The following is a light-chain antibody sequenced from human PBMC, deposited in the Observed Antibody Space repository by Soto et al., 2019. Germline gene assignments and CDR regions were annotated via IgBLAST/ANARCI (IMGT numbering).Light chain of an antibody. V-gene: IGKV3-20*01. Sequence: EIVLTQSPGTLSLSPGERATLSCRASQSVSDMYLAWYQQKPGQAPRLLIHASNRGIGIPYRFSGSGSGTDFPLIISRLEPDYFAVYCCQHYGTSALFGPGTKVEIK. CDR2: AS. CDR3: QHYGTSAL. J-gene: IGKJ3*01. CDR1: QSVSDMY.